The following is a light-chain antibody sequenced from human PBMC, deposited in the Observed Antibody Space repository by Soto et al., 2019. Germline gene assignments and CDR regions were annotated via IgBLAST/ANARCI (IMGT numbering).Light chain of an antibody. CDR2: GAS. CDR3: EQYNDWPPNT. CDR1: QSVSSN. J-gene: IGKJ5*01. V-gene: IGKV3-15*01. Sequence: EIVMTQSPATLSVSPGERATLSCRASQSVSSNLAWYQQKPGQAPRLLIYGASTRATGIPARFSGSGSGTEFTLTISRLQSEDFAVYYCEQYNDWPPNTFGQATRLEL.